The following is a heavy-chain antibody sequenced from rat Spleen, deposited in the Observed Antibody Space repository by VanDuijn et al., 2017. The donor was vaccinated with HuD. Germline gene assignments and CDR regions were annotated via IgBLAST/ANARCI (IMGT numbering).Heavy chain of an antibody. CDR1: GFTFSDYG. CDR2: ITNTGGST. V-gene: IGHV5-31*01. D-gene: IGHD1-11*01. CDR3: TSYGGYAHY. J-gene: IGHJ2*01. Sequence: EVQLVESGGGLVQPGRSLKLSCVASGFTFSDYGMNWIRQAPGKGLEWVASITNTGGSTYFPDSVKGRFTISRDNAKNTLYLQMNSLRSEDTATYYCTSYGGYAHYWGQGVMVTVSS.